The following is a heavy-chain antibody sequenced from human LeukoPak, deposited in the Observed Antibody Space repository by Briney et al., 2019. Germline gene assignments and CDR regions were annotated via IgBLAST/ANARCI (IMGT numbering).Heavy chain of an antibody. CDR2: IKQDGSEK. D-gene: IGHD3-16*02. Sequence: GGSLRLSCAASGFTFSDYYMSWIRQAPGKGLEWVANIKQDGSEKYYVDSVKGRFTISRDNAKNSLYLQMNSLRAEDTAVYYCARGRGSVYRSDYFDYWGQGTLVTVSS. CDR1: GFTFSDYY. CDR3: ARGRGSVYRSDYFDY. J-gene: IGHJ4*02. V-gene: IGHV3-7*01.